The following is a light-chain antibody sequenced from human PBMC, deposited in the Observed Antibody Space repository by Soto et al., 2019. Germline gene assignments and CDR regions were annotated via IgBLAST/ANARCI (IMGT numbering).Light chain of an antibody. V-gene: IGKV1-5*03. CDR2: KAS. CDR3: QQYNSYFRT. Sequence: DIQMTQSPSTLSASVGDRVTITCRASQSISSWLAWYQQKPGKAPKLLIYKASSLESGVPSRFSGSGSGTEFTLTISSLQPDYFATDYCQQYNSYFRTFGQGTKVDIK. CDR1: QSISSW. J-gene: IGKJ1*01.